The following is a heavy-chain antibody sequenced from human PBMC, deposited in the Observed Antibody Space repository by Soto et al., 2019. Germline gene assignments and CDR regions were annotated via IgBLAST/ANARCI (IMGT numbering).Heavy chain of an antibody. Sequence: ASEQVSCKASGYPFTSYGISWVRPAPGQGLGWMGWISVYNGNTNYAQKLQGRVTMTTDTSTSTAYMELSSLTSDDTAVYYSARDPYSGSYSIFDYWGQGTLVTVST. D-gene: IGHD1-26*01. V-gene: IGHV1-18*04. J-gene: IGHJ4*02. CDR1: GYPFTSYG. CDR3: ARDPYSGSYSIFDY. CDR2: ISVYNGNT.